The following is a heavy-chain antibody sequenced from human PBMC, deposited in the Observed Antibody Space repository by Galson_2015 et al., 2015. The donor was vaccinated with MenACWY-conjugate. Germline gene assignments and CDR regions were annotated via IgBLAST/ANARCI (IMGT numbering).Heavy chain of an antibody. CDR3: AKDILGGSYSPFDY. Sequence: SLRLSCAASGFTFSSYAMSWVRQAPGKGLEWVSAISDSGGSTYYADSVKGRFTISRDNSKNTLYLQMNSLRAEDTAVYYCAKDILGGSYSPFDYWGQGTLVTVSS. CDR2: ISDSGGST. V-gene: IGHV3-23*01. D-gene: IGHD1-26*01. J-gene: IGHJ4*02. CDR1: GFTFSSYA.